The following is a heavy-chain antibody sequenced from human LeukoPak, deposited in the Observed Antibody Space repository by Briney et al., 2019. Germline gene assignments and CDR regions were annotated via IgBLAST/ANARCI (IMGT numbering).Heavy chain of an antibody. CDR3: ARDPGVTNWFDP. V-gene: IGHV1-2*02. CDR2: VSPNSGDT. J-gene: IGHJ5*02. Sequence: ASVKVSCKASGYTFTGHSIHWVRQAPGQGLEWMGWVSPNSGDTKYAQKFQGRVTMTRDTSISTAYMELTSLTSDDTAVYYCARDPGVTNWFDPWGQGTLVTVSS. CDR1: GYTFTGHS. D-gene: IGHD2-21*02.